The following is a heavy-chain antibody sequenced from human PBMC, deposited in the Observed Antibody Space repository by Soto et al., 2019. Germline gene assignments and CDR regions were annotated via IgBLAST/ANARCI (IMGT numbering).Heavy chain of an antibody. D-gene: IGHD2-2*01. V-gene: IGHV4-59*08. Sequence: SETLSLTCTVSGGSIRSYYWSWIRQPPGKGLEWIGYIYYSGSTNYNPSLKSRVTISVDTSKNQFSLKLSSVTAADTAVYYCARLYEGYCSSTSCYASYYYYMDVWGKGTTVTVSS. J-gene: IGHJ6*03. CDR2: IYYSGST. CDR1: GGSIRSYY. CDR3: ARLYEGYCSSTSCYASYYYYMDV.